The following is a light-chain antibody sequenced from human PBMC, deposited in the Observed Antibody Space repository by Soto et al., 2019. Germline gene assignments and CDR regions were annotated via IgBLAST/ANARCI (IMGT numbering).Light chain of an antibody. J-gene: IGKJ2*01. CDR3: QQYYSTPYT. CDR2: WAS. Sequence: DIVMTQSPDSLAVSLGERATINCKSSQSVLYSSNNKNYLAWYQQKPGQPPKLLIYWASTRESGVPDRFSGSGSGTDFTLTISSVQAEDVAVYYCQQYYSTPYTFGQVTKLEIK. CDR1: QSVLYSSNNKNY. V-gene: IGKV4-1*01.